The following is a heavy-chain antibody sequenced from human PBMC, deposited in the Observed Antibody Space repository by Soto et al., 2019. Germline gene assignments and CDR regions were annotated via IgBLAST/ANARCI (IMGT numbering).Heavy chain of an antibody. D-gene: IGHD5-12*01. Sequence: QVQLVQSGAQVKKPGASVKVSCKASGYTFDNYALHWLRQAPGRRLEWMGWIHAGNGYTKYSQSFQGRLTITREQSASTGHMDLSSLRSEDTAGYYCARVQYSGYDFKLAFDIWGQGTRVTVSS. J-gene: IGHJ3*02. V-gene: IGHV1-3*01. CDR1: GYTFDNYA. CDR2: IHAGNGYT. CDR3: ARVQYSGYDFKLAFDI.